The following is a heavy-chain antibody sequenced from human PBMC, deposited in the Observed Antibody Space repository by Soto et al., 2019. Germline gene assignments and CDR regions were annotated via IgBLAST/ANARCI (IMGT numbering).Heavy chain of an antibody. J-gene: IGHJ6*02. D-gene: IGHD3-3*01. Sequence: PGGSLRLSCAASGFTFSSYGMHWVRQAPGKGLVWVAVISYDGSNKYYADSVKGRFTISRDNSKNTLYLQMNSLRAEDTAVYYCAKDRRYYDFWSGSGYYYGMDVWGQGTTVTVSS. CDR1: GFTFSSYG. V-gene: IGHV3-30*18. CDR3: AKDRRYYDFWSGSGYYYGMDV. CDR2: ISYDGSNK.